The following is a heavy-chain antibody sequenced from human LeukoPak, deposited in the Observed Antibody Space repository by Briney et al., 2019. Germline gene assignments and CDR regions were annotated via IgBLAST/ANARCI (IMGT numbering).Heavy chain of an antibody. CDR1: GFTVGDNY. V-gene: IGHV3-66*04. CDR2: IYGDDST. CDR3: ARPHGSGSYYRDY. D-gene: IGHD3-10*01. J-gene: IGHJ4*02. Sequence: QPGGSLRLSCAAPGFTVGDNYVSWVRQAPGKGLEWISSIYGDDSTYYVDSVKGRFTISRDKSKNALYLEMNNLRVEDTAVYYCARPHGSGSYYRDYWGQGTLVTVSS.